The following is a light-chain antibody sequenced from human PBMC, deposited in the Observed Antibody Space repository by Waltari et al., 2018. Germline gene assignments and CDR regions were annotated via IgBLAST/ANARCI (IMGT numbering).Light chain of an antibody. V-gene: IGKV3-20*01. Sequence: VILTLSPATLSLSPGERATLSCRASQSVSSYLAWYQQKPGQAPRLLIYGASSRATGIPDRFSGSGSGTEFTLTISSLEPEDFAVYYCQKYSSSPFTFGPGTKLDIK. CDR3: QKYSSSPFT. J-gene: IGKJ3*01. CDR1: QSVSSY. CDR2: GAS.